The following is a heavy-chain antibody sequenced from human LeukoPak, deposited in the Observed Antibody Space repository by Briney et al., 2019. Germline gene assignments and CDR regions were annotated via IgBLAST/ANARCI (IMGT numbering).Heavy chain of an antibody. Sequence: GGSLRLSCAASGFTVSRNYMSWVRQAPGKGLEWVSVIYSGGRTYYADSVKGRFTISRDNSKNTLYLQMNSLRAEDTAVYYCARGRGVVISAFDIWGQGTMVTVSS. CDR3: ARGRGVVISAFDI. CDR2: IYSGGRT. D-gene: IGHD3-22*01. V-gene: IGHV3-66*02. J-gene: IGHJ3*02. CDR1: GFTVSRNY.